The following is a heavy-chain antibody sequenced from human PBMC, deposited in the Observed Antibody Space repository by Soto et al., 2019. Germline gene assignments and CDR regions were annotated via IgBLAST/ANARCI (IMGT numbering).Heavy chain of an antibody. CDR3: ARGHPSPYYFDY. V-gene: IGHV1-69*13. Sequence: SVKVSCKASGGTFSSYAISWVRQAPGQGLEWMGGIIPIFGTANYAQKFQGRVTITADESTSTAYMELSSLRSEDTAVYYCARGHPSPYYFDYWGQGTLVTVSS. CDR1: GGTFSSYA. J-gene: IGHJ4*02. CDR2: IIPIFGTA.